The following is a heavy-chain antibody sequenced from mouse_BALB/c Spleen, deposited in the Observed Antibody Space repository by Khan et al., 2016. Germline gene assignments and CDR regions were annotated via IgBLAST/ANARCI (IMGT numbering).Heavy chain of an antibody. Sequence: QVQLQQSGAELVKPGASVKLSCKASGYTFTSYYMYWVKQRPGQGLEWIGEINPSNGDTNFNERIKSKATLTVDKSSSTTYMQFSSLTSEDSAVYYCTRAGYDYPFAYWGQGTLVTVSA. CDR1: GYTFTSYY. V-gene: IGHV1S81*02. CDR3: TRAGYDYPFAY. D-gene: IGHD2-4*01. CDR2: INPSNGDT. J-gene: IGHJ3*01.